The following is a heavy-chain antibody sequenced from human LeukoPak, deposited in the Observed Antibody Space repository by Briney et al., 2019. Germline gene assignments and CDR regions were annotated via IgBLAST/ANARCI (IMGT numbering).Heavy chain of an antibody. Sequence: SETLSLTCAVYGGSFSGYYWSWIRQPAGKGLEWIGRIYTSGSTNYNPSLKSRVTMSVDTSKNQFSLKLSSVTAADTAVYYCARHSGSFYFYYYMDVWGKGTTVTVSS. J-gene: IGHJ6*03. CDR2: IYTSGST. V-gene: IGHV4-59*10. D-gene: IGHD1-26*01. CDR3: ARHSGSFYFYYYMDV. CDR1: GGSFSGYY.